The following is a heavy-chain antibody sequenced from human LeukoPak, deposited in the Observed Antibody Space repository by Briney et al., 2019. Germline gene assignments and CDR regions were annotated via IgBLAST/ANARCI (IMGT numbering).Heavy chain of an antibody. CDR1: GFTFSNFN. D-gene: IGHD1-1*01. CDR2: ISIASTHM. J-gene: IGHJ3*02. V-gene: IGHV3-21*01. Sequence: GGSLRLSCAASGFTFSNFNMNWVRQAPGKGLEWVSTISIASTHMLYADSVKGRFTISRDNAKNSLYLQMNSLRVEDTAVYYCARGPQYNDAFDIWGQGTMVTVSS. CDR3: ARGPQYNDAFDI.